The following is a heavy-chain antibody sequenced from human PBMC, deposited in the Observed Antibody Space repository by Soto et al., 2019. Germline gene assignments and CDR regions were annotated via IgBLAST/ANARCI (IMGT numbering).Heavy chain of an antibody. CDR1: GYSFTSYW. Sequence: GESLKISCKGSGYSFTSYWISWVRQMPGKGLEWMGRIDPSDSYTNYSPSFQGHVTISADKSISTAYLQWSSLKASDTAMYYCARHPYYYYRMDVWGQGTTVTVSS. CDR2: IDPSDSYT. V-gene: IGHV5-10-1*01. J-gene: IGHJ6*02. CDR3: ARHPYYYYRMDV.